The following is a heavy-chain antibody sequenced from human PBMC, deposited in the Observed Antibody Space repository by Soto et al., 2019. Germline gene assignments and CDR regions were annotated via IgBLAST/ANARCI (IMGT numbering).Heavy chain of an antibody. CDR1: GYSFTNYW. CDR2: IYPGDSDT. V-gene: IGHV5-51*01. D-gene: IGHD2-2*01. Sequence: EVQLVQSGAEVKKPGESLKISCKGSGYSFTNYWIGWVRQMPGKGLEWMGIIYPGDSDTRYSPSFQGQVTISADKSISTAYLQWSSLKASATAMYYCARKLACSSSSCHLDYWGQGTLVTVSS. J-gene: IGHJ4*02. CDR3: ARKLACSSSSCHLDY.